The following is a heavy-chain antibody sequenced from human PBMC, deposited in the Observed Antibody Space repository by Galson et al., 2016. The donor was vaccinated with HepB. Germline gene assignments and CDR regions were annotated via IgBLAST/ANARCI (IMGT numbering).Heavy chain of an antibody. CDR1: GYSFATYW. Sequence: QSGAEVKKPGESLKISCKGSGYSFATYWIGWVRQMPGKGLEWMGIIYPGDSDTRYSPSFQGKVTISADTYISTAYLQWSSLKASDSAMYYCSRRGGSRGVDVCGQGTTVTVSS. CDR2: IYPGDSDT. V-gene: IGHV5-51*01. CDR3: SRRGGSRGVDV. J-gene: IGHJ6*02. D-gene: IGHD3-10*01.